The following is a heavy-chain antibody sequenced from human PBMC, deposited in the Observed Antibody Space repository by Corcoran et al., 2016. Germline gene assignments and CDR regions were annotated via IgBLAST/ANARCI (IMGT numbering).Heavy chain of an antibody. Sequence: EVQLVESGGGLVQPGRSLRLSCAASGFTFDDYAMHWVRQAPGKGLEWVSGISWNSGSIGYADSVKGRFTISRDNAKHSLYLQMNSLRAEDTALYYCAKDLAVAGTDYYYGMDVWGQGTTVTVSS. CDR2: ISWNSGSI. V-gene: IGHV3-9*01. J-gene: IGHJ6*02. CDR3: AKDLAVAGTDYYYGMDV. CDR1: GFTFDDYA. D-gene: IGHD6-19*01.